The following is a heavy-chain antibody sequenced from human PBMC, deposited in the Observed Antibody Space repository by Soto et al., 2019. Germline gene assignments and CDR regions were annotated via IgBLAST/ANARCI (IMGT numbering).Heavy chain of an antibody. Sequence: QVQLVESGGGVVQPGRSLRLSCVDSGFIFSSFAMHWVRQATGKGLEWVSVTLSDGRDKYYAESVKGRFTTSRDNSKNKLNLQMTSLRVEDTAVYYCARSSGGDLRYFDPHYYYGMDVWGQGTTVTVSS. V-gene: IGHV3-30*04. CDR1: GFIFSSFA. CDR2: TLSDGRDK. J-gene: IGHJ6*02. D-gene: IGHD3-9*01. CDR3: ARSSGGDLRYFDPHYYYGMDV.